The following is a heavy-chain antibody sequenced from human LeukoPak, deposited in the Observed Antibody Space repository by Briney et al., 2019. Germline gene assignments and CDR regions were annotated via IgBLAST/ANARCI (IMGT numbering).Heavy chain of an antibody. V-gene: IGHV3-74*01. Sequence: PGGSLRLSCEASGFIFSDYWMHWVRQAPGKGLVWVSHISSDGSSTTYADYVKGRFTISRDNAKNTLSLQMNSLRAEDTAVYYCVRDDNAGHSGLGDFWGQGTLVTVSS. CDR1: GFIFSDYW. D-gene: IGHD4-23*01. J-gene: IGHJ4*02. CDR2: ISSDGSST. CDR3: VRDDNAGHSGLGDF.